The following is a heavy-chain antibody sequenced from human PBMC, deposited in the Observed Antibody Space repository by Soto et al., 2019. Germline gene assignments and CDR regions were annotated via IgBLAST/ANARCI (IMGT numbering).Heavy chain of an antibody. CDR2: INAGNGNT. V-gene: IGHV1-3*05. CDR1: GYTFTTYA. Sequence: QVQLVQSGAEEKKPGASVKVSCKASGYTFTTYAMHWVRQAPGQRLEWMGWINAGNGNTKYSQKFQGRVTITRDTSASTAYMELSSLRSEDTAEYYCARGITLPTPLDYWGQGTLVTVSS. D-gene: IGHD1-20*01. CDR3: ARGITLPTPLDY. J-gene: IGHJ4*02.